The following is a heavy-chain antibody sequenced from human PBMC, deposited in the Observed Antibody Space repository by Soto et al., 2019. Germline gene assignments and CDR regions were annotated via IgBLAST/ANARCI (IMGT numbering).Heavy chain of an antibody. Sequence: QVQLVESGGGVVQPGRSLRLSCAASGFTFSSYGMHWVRQAPGKGLEWVAFIWHDGGNKFYAESVKGRFTISRDNSKNTLYLQMTSLSAEDTAMYYCARDGVVNTGFGKDYWGQGTLVTVSS. J-gene: IGHJ4*02. CDR2: IWHDGGNK. D-gene: IGHD3-16*01. CDR3: ARDGVVNTGFGKDY. V-gene: IGHV3-33*01. CDR1: GFTFSSYG.